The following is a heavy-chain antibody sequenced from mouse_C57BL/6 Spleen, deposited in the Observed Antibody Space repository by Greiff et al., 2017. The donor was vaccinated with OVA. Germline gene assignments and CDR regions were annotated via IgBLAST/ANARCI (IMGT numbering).Heavy chain of an antibody. V-gene: IGHV5-17*01. CDR3: ARPSLSYWYFDV. CDR2: ISSGSSTI. D-gene: IGHD6-2*01. CDR1: GFTFSDYG. Sequence: EVKVVESGGGLVKPGGSLKLSCAASGFTFSDYGMHWVRQAPEKGLEWVAYISSGSSTIYYADTVKGRFTISRDNAKNTLFLPMTSLRSEYTAMYYCARPSLSYWYFDVWGTGTTVTVSS. J-gene: IGHJ1*03.